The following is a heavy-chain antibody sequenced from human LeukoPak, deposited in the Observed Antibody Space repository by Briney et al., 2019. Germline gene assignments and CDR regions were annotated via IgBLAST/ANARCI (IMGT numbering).Heavy chain of an antibody. V-gene: IGHV3-30*02. CDR2: IRFDGSNK. Sequence: GGSLRLSCAASGFSFSSYGMHWVRQAPGKGLEWVTFIRFDGSNKYYAESVKGRITVSRDNSKNTVYLQMSSLRAEDTAVYYCATYSSLNRREFQYWGQGTLLTVSS. J-gene: IGHJ1*01. CDR3: ATYSSLNRREFQY. D-gene: IGHD3-22*01. CDR1: GFSFSSYG.